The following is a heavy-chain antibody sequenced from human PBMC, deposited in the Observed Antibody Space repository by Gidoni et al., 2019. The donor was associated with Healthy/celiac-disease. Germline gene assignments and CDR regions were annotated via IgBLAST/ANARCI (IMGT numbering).Heavy chain of an antibody. J-gene: IGHJ6*02. CDR1: GFTFSSHS. V-gene: IGHV3-21*01. D-gene: IGHD2-21*02. CDR2: ISSSSSYI. Sequence: EVQLVESGGGLVKPGGSLRLSCAASGFTFSSHSMNWVRQAPGKGLEWVSSISSSSSYIYYADSVKGRFTISRDNAKNSLYLQMNSLRAEDTAVYYCARVGSYCGGDPRVCMDVWGQGTTVTVSS. CDR3: ARVGSYCGGDPRVCMDV.